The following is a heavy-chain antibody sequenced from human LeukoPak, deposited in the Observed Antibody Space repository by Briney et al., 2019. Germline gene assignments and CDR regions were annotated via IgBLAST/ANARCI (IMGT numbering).Heavy chain of an antibody. V-gene: IGHV4-31*03. CDR1: GGSISSGGYY. CDR3: ARGLLFSWFDP. CDR2: IYYSGST. Sequence: SETLSLTCTVSGGSISSGGYYWSWIRQHPGKGLEWIGYIYYSGSTYYNPSLKSRVTISVDTSKNQFSLKLSSVTAANTAVYYCARGLLFSWFDPWGQGTLVTVSS. D-gene: IGHD2-21*02. J-gene: IGHJ5*02.